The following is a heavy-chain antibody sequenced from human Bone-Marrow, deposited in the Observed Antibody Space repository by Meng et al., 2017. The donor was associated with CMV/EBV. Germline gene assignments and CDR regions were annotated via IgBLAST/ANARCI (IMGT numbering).Heavy chain of an antibody. CDR1: GYTFTDYY. Sequence: ASVKVSCKTSGYTFTDYYIHWVRQAPGQGLEWMGWTNPKSGSTDFALRFQGRLTMTRETSTSTAYMELNRLTSDDTAVYYCAREPRPGWSGRWWFDPWGQGTLVTVSS. CDR2: TNPKSGST. CDR3: AREPRPGWSGRWWFDP. D-gene: IGHD3-10*01. V-gene: IGHV1-2*02. J-gene: IGHJ5*02.